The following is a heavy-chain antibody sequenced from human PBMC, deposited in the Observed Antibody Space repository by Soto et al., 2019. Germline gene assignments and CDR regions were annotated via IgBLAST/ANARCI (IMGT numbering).Heavy chain of an antibody. CDR1: GFTFSSYA. CDR2: ISGFGAYT. Sequence: EVQLLESGGGLVQPGGSLRLSCAASGFTFSSYAMSWVRQAPGQWLEWVSAISGFGAYTYYADSVEGRFTISRDNSKNTLHLQMDSLRAEDTAVYYWAKGETGTTGNYYYYMDVWGKGTTVTVSS. V-gene: IGHV3-23*01. D-gene: IGHD1-1*01. J-gene: IGHJ6*03. CDR3: AKGETGTTGNYYYYMDV.